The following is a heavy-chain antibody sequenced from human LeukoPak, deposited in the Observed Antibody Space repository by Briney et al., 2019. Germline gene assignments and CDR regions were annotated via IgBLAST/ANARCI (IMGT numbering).Heavy chain of an antibody. CDR1: GGSFSGYY. V-gene: IGHV4-34*01. Sequence: SETLSLTCAVYGGSFSGYYWSWIRQPPGKGLEWIGEINHSGSTYYNPSLKSRVTISVDTSKNQFSLKLSSVTAADTAVYYCARLSYGYYMDVWGKGTTVTISS. CDR3: ARLSYGYYMDV. CDR2: INHSGST. D-gene: IGHD4-17*01. J-gene: IGHJ6*03.